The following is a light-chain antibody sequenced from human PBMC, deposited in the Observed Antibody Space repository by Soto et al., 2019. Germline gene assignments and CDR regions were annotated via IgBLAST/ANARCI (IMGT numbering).Light chain of an antibody. CDR1: QSISSY. Sequence: EIVLTQSPATLSLSPGERATLSCRASQSISSYLAWYKQKPGQAPKLLIYEASNRATGIPARFSGSGSGTDLTLTISSLEPEDFAVYYCQQRSNGLFGPGTKVDIK. V-gene: IGKV3-11*01. CDR3: QQRSNGL. CDR2: EAS. J-gene: IGKJ3*01.